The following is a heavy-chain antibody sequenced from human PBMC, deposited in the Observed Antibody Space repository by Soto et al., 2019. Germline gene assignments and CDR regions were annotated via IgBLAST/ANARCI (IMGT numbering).Heavy chain of an antibody. J-gene: IGHJ4*02. CDR2: ISSSGNYA. D-gene: IGHD2-15*01. V-gene: IGHV3-11*06. CDR3: ARDYLVIPHRVIDY. Sequence: PGGSLRLSCAASGFTFSDYYMTWIRQAPGKGLEWISYISSSGNYANYADSMKGRFTISRDNAKNFLYLQMNSLRAEDTAVYYCARDYLVIPHRVIDYWGQGTLVTVSS. CDR1: GFTFSDYY.